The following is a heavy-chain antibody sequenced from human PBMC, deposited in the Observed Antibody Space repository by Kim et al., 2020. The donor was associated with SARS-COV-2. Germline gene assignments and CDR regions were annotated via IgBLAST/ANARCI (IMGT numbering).Heavy chain of an antibody. D-gene: IGHD1-26*01. J-gene: IGHJ6*02. CDR3: ARDRWTGSYYHYGMDV. V-gene: IGHV4-39*07. Sequence: SLRRRVTISVDTSKNQFSLKLSSVTAADTAVYYCARDRWTGSYYHYGMDVWGQGTTVTVSS.